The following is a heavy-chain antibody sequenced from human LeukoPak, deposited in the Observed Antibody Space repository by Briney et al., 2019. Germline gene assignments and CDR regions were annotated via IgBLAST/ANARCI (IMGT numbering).Heavy chain of an antibody. CDR1: GYTFTSYY. Sequence: GASVKVSCKASGYTFTSYYMHWVRQAPGQGLEWMGWINTNTGNPTYAQGFTGRFVFSLDTSVSTAYLQISSLKAEDTAVYYCASCDYGGNSYYFDLWGRGTLVTVSS. CDR3: ASCDYGGNSYYFDL. D-gene: IGHD4-23*01. J-gene: IGHJ2*01. V-gene: IGHV7-4-1*02. CDR2: INTNTGNP.